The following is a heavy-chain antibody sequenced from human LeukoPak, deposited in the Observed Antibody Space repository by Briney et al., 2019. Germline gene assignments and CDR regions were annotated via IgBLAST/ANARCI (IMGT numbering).Heavy chain of an antibody. CDR2: ISSSGSTI. CDR1: GFIFRSYE. CDR3: ARSYSSGVHPFAY. D-gene: IGHD6-19*01. J-gene: IGHJ4*02. V-gene: IGHV3-48*03. Sequence: GGSLRLSCAASGFIFRSYEMNWVRQAPGKGVEWVSYISSSGSTIYYADSVKGGFTISRDNGKNSLYLQMNSLRAEDTAVYYCARSYSSGVHPFAYWGQGTLVTVSS.